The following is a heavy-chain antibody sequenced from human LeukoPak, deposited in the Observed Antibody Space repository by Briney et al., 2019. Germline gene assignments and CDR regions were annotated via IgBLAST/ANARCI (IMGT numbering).Heavy chain of an antibody. CDR1: GGSIISYY. J-gene: IGHJ6*03. V-gene: IGHV4-4*07. D-gene: IGHD2-2*03. CDR3: ARELDLMEVPALSSPMDV. Sequence: SETLSLTCTVSGGSIISYYWVWIRQPAGEGLEWLGRIYPSGNTNYNPSLKSRATMPADTSKNQLSLELSPVTAADAAVYYCARELDLMEVPALSSPMDVWGKGTTVTVSS. CDR2: IYPSGNT.